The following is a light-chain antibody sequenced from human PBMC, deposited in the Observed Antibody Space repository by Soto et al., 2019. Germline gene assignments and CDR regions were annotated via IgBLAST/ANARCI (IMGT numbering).Light chain of an antibody. V-gene: IGLV1-44*01. CDR2: DND. CDR1: SSNIGSNP. CDR3: ATWDDSRNGYV. Sequence: QSVLTQPPSASGTPGQRVTISASGSSSNIGSNPVSWYQQRPGTAPKLLIYDNDERPSGVPVRFSGSKSATSASLAISGLQSEDEGDYCCATWDDSRNGYVFGPGTKVTVL. J-gene: IGLJ1*01.